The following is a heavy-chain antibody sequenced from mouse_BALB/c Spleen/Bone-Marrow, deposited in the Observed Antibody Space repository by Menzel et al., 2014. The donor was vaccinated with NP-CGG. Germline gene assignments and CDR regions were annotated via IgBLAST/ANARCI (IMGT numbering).Heavy chain of an antibody. CDR1: GFSLTSYG. V-gene: IGHV2-9*02. Sequence: QVQLKESGPGLVAPSQSLSITCTASGFSLTSYGVHWVRQPPGKGLEWLGVIWAGGSTNYNSALMSRLSISKDNSKSQVFLKMNRLQTDDTAMYYCARDGLYGNYAMDYWGQGTSVTVSS. CDR2: IWAGGST. CDR3: ARDGLYGNYAMDY. J-gene: IGHJ4*01. D-gene: IGHD2-1*01.